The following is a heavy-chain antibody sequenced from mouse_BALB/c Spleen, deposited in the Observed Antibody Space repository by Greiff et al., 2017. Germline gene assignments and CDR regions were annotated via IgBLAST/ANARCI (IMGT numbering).Heavy chain of an antibody. J-gene: IGHJ3*01. Sequence: EVKLMESGGGLVQPGGSRKLSCAASGFTFSSFGMHWVRQAPEKGLEWVAYISSGSSTIYYADTVKGRFTISRDNPKNTLFLQMTSLRSEDTAMYYCARCYMYDVAWFAYWGQGTLVTVSA. CDR3: ARCYMYDVAWFAY. D-gene: IGHD2-14*01. CDR1: GFTFSSFG. V-gene: IGHV5-17*02. CDR2: ISSGSSTI.